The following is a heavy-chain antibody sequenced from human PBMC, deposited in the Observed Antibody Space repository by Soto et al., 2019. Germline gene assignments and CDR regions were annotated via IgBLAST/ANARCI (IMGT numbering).Heavy chain of an antibody. CDR3: AIGSVVVMGAATGGLIY. J-gene: IGHJ4*02. V-gene: IGHV1-69*06. CDR1: GGTFNSHG. D-gene: IGHD2-21*01. CDR2: IIPMFGTP. Sequence: QVQLVQSGAEVKKPGSSMKVSCKASGGTFNSHGITWVRQAPGQGLEWMGGIIPMFGTPKYAQRFQGRVSITADKSTTTAYMELSSLRSEDTAVYYCAIGSVVVMGAATGGLIYWGQGALVTVSS.